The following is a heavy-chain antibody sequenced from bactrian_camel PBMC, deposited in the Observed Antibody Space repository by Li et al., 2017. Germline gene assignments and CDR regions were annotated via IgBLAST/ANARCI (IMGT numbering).Heavy chain of an antibody. J-gene: IGHJ6*01. CDR1: GLPDATNY. CDR2: IDTNGGK. D-gene: IGHD1*01. Sequence: HVQLVESGGGSVKAGGSLRLSCAASGLPDATNYMAWFRQVPANRREGVGVIDTNGGKSYTDSVKGRFTISRGNGKNSLDLQMNNLKPGDTAMYYCAASVGACYGKIDFGLAPSDFRYWGQGTQVTVS. V-gene: IGHV3S9*01. CDR3: AASVGACYGKIDFGLAPSDFRY.